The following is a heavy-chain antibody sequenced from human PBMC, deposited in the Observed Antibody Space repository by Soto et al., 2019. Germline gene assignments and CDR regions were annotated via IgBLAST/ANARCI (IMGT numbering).Heavy chain of an antibody. D-gene: IGHD6-19*01. CDR2: IGRIGGGT. V-gene: IGHV3-23*01. CDR1: GFTFSNYA. Sequence: PGGSLRLSCAASGFTFSNYAMGWVRQAPGTGLEWVSSIGRIGGGTHYVDSVKGRFTISRDDSKSTVYLQMNSLRADDTAIYYCAKRSVTDTFYFDYWGQGTLVTVSS. CDR3: AKRSVTDTFYFDY. J-gene: IGHJ4*02.